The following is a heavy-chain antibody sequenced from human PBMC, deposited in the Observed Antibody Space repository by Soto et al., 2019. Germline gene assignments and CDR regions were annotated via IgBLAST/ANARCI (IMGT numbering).Heavy chain of an antibody. CDR1: GYSLTNIW. J-gene: IGHJ6*02. V-gene: IGHV5-10-1*01. CDR3: ARHIRHYEAWTNQYYYYRPAV. D-gene: IGHD2-8*01. CDR2: IDPGDSVT. Sequence: VESLKISCKGSGYSLTNIWIHWVRQMPGKGLEWMGRIDPGDSVTTYNPSFQGHVTMSADKSINTAYLQWSSLTASDTAMYYCARHIRHYEAWTNQYYYYRPAVCGQGITVTAYS.